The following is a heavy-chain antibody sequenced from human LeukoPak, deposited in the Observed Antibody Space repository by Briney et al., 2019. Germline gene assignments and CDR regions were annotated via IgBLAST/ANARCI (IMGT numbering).Heavy chain of an antibody. Sequence: GASVKVSCKASGGTFSSYAISWVRQAPRQGLEWMGRIIPIFGTANYAQKFQGRVTITTDESTSTAYMELSSLRSEDTAVYYCARDLKGSGWEGAFDPWGQGTLVTVSS. D-gene: IGHD6-19*01. CDR2: IIPIFGTA. CDR3: ARDLKGSGWEGAFDP. CDR1: GGTFSSYA. J-gene: IGHJ5*02. V-gene: IGHV1-69*05.